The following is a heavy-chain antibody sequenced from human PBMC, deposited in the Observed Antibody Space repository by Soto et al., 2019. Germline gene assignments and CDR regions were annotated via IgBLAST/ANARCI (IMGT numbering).Heavy chain of an antibody. CDR2: IIPILGIA. Sequence: QVQLVQSGAEVKKPGSSVKVSCKASGGTFSSYTISWVRQAPGQGLEWMGRIIPILGIANYAQKFQGRVTITAHQSTSTAYMELSSLSSEDTAVYSCARGAPGGSYYFDYWGQGTLVTVSS. D-gene: IGHD3-10*01. V-gene: IGHV1-69*02. CDR3: ARGAPGGSYYFDY. J-gene: IGHJ4*02. CDR1: GGTFSSYT.